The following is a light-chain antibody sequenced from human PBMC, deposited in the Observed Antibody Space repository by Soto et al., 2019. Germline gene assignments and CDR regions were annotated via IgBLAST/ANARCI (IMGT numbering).Light chain of an antibody. CDR3: AAWDDSLNALV. CDR1: SSNLERNT. CDR2: SNK. J-gene: IGLJ2*01. Sequence: QSVLTQPPSASGTPGQRVTISCSGSSSNLERNTVSWYQQLPGTAPKLLIYSNKRRPSGVPDRFSGSWSGTSASLAISGLQAEDESDFYCAAWDDSLNALVFGGGTKLTVL. V-gene: IGLV1-44*01.